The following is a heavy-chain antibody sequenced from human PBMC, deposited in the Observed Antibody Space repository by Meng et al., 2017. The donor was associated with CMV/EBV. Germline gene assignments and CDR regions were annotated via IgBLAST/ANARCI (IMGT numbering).Heavy chain of an antibody. CDR2: IKSKTDGGTT. CDR1: GFTFSSYW. J-gene: IGHJ6*02. D-gene: IGHD6-6*01. CDR3: TTRTSSSDPYYYYGMDV. Sequence: GESLKISCAASGFTFSSYWMSWVRQAPGKGLEWVGRIKSKTDGGTTDYAAPVKGRFTISRDDSKNTLYLQMNSLKTEDTAVYYCTTRTSSSDPYYYYGMDVWGQGTTVTVSS. V-gene: IGHV3-15*01.